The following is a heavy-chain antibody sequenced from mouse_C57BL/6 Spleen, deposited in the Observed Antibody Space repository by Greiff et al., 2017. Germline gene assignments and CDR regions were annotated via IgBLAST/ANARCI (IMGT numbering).Heavy chain of an antibody. CDR2: ISGGGGNT. CDR1: GFTFSSYT. V-gene: IGHV5-9*01. D-gene: IGHD2-2*01. J-gene: IGHJ2*01. CDR3: ARHGFPFDY. Sequence: EVKLVESGGGLVKPGGSLKLSCAASGFTFSSYTMSWVRQTPEKRLEWVATISGGGGNTYYPDSVKGRFTISRDNAKNTLYLQRSSLRSEDTALYYCARHGFPFDYWGQGTTLTVSS.